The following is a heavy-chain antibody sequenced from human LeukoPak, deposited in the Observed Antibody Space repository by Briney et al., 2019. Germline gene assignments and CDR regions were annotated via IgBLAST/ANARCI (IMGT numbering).Heavy chain of an antibody. Sequence: GGSLRPSCAASGFTVSSNYMSWVRQAPGKGLEWVSVIYSGGSTYYADSVKGRFTISRDNSKNTLYLQMNSLRAEDTAVYYCARAYLYYYGMDVWGQGTTVTVSS. CDR2: IYSGGST. CDR1: GFTVSSNY. V-gene: IGHV3-53*01. J-gene: IGHJ6*02. CDR3: ARAYLYYYGMDV.